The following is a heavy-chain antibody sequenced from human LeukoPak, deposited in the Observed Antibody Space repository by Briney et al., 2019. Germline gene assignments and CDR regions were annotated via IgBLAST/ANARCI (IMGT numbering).Heavy chain of an antibody. CDR1: GFTFSSYA. J-gene: IGHJ4*02. Sequence: QPGGSLRLSCAASGFTFSSYAMSWVRQAPGKGLGWVSTISDSDSTYYVDSVKGRFSISRDNSKNTLYLQMNSLRAEDTAVYYCAKDQILAAGTFDYWGQGTLVTVSS. CDR3: AKDQILAAGTFDY. D-gene: IGHD6-13*01. V-gene: IGHV3-23*01. CDR2: ISDSDST.